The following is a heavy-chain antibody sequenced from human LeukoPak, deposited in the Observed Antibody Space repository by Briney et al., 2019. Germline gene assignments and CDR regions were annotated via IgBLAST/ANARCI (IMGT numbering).Heavy chain of an antibody. CDR3: ARDLDDSSNFYSKIDSFFDY. D-gene: IGHD3-22*01. CDR2: INPSGGNT. V-gene: IGHV1-46*01. J-gene: IGHJ4*02. Sequence: ASVTVSCTASGYTFASYYMHWVRQAPGQGFEWMGIINPSGGNTIYAQKFQGRVTMTRDTSTSTVYMELSSLRSEDTAVYYCARDLDDSSNFYSKIDSFFDYWGQGTLVTVSS. CDR1: GYTFASYY.